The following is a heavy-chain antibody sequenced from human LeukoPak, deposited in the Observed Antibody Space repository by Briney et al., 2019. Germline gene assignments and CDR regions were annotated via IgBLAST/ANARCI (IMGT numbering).Heavy chain of an antibody. J-gene: IGHJ4*02. CDR1: GYTFTGYY. CDR2: INPNSGGT. V-gene: IGHV1-2*02. D-gene: IGHD3-3*01. CDR3: ARLYYDFWSGYDKGFDY. Sequence: ASVKVSCKASGYTFTGYYMHWVRQAPGQGLEWMGWINPNSGGTNYAQKFQGRVTMTRDTSISTAHMELSRLRSDDTAVYYCARLYYDFWSGYDKGFDYWGQGTLVTVSS.